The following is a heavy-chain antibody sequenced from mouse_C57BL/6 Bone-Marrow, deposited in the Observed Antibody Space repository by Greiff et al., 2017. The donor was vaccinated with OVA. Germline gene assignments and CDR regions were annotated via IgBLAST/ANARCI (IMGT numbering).Heavy chain of an antibody. J-gene: IGHJ3*01. D-gene: IGHD2-4*01. V-gene: IGHV10-1*01. Sequence: EVQRVESGGGLVQPTGSLTLSCAASGFSFTTYAMNWVRQAPGKGLEWVARIRSKSNNYATYYADSVKDRFTISRDDSESMLYLQMNNMKTEDTAMDYCVRGGTYDYDSWFAYWGQGTLVTVSA. CDR2: IRSKSNNYAT. CDR3: VRGGTYDYDSWFAY. CDR1: GFSFTTYA.